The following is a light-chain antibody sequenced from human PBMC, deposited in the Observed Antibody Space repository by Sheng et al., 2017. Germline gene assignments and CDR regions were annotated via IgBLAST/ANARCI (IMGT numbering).Light chain of an antibody. J-gene: IGKJ1*01. CDR3: QQYKSDPWT. CDR2: KAS. CDR1: QSINTW. V-gene: IGKV1-5*03. Sequence: DIQLTQSPSTLSASVGDRVTITCRASQSINTWLVWYQQKPGTAPNLLIYKASYLETGVPSRFSGSVSGTEFTLTISSLQPDDFATYYCQQYKSDPWTFDQGTKVEIK.